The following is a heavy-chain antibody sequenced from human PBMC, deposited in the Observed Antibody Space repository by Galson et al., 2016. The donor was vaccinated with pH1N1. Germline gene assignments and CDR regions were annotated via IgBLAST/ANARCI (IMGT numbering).Heavy chain of an antibody. Sequence: SVKVSCKAAGYSVTRYYMHWVRQAPGQGLEWMGIIDPSDGTTTYSQKFQGRIILTRDTSTNSVHMELTTLRPDDSATYFCARRYYLDYWGPGTLVTVPS. CDR2: IDPSDGTT. V-gene: IGHV1-46*01. J-gene: IGHJ4*02. CDR1: GYSVTRYY. CDR3: ARRYYLDY.